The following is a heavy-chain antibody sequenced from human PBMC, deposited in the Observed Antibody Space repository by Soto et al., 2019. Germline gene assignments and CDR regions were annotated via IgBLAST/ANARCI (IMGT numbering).Heavy chain of an antibody. D-gene: IGHD6-19*01. J-gene: IGHJ6*02. CDR2: IIPIFGTA. CDR1: RVAFSKFI. CDR3: AKVRYSSPMGYYYGMDV. Sequence: SVKVSCKASRVAFSKFIVTWVRQAPGLGLEWVGGIIPIFGTANYAQKFQGRVTITADESTSTSYMEVNNLRSEDTAVYYCAKVRYSSPMGYYYGMDVWGQGTTVTAP. V-gene: IGHV1-69*13.